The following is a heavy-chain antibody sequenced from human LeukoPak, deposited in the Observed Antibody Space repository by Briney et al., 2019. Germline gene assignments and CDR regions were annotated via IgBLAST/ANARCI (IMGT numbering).Heavy chain of an antibody. V-gene: IGHV1-18*01. CDR2: ISAYSGKT. CDR3: ARGLNYYDSSGYFVLGPVDY. J-gene: IGHJ4*02. D-gene: IGHD3-22*01. CDR1: GYSFNSYG. Sequence: GASVKVSCKASGYSFNSYGISWVRQAPGQGLEWMGWISAYSGKTNYAQKLQGRVTMTTDTSTNTAYMELRSLSSDDTAVYYCARGLNYYDSSGYFVLGPVDYWGQGTLVTVSS.